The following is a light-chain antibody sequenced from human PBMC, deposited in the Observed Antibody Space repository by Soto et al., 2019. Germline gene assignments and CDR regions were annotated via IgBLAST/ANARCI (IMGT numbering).Light chain of an antibody. Sequence: EIVLTQSPGTLSLSPGERATLSCSASQSVSSSYLAWYQQKPGQAPRLLIYGASSRATGIPDRFSGSGSGTDFTLTISRLEPAAFAVYYCQQYGSSPRTFGQGTKWEIK. CDR2: GAS. CDR3: QQYGSSPRT. J-gene: IGKJ1*01. CDR1: QSVSSSY. V-gene: IGKV3-20*01.